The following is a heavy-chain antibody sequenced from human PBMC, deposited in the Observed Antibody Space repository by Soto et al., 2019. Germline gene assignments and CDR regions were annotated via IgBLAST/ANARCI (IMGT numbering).Heavy chain of an antibody. CDR1: GFTFNTYW. J-gene: IGHJ5*02. Sequence: HPGGSLRLSCAGSGFTFNTYWMRWVHQAPGKGLVWVSRINSDGTKTSYADSVKGRFTISRDNAKNTVYLQMNSLRAEDTAVYYCATVATNSYNWLDPWGQGTLVTVSS. V-gene: IGHV3-74*01. D-gene: IGHD5-12*01. CDR2: INSDGTKT. CDR3: ATVATNSYNWLDP.